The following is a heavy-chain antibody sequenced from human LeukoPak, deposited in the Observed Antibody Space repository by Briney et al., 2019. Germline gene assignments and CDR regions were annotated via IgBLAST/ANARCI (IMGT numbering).Heavy chain of an antibody. D-gene: IGHD4-17*01. CDR2: ISGSGDST. V-gene: IGHV3-23*01. CDR3: ARDRFVGDGFDY. CDR1: GFTFSSYA. Sequence: PGGSLRLSCAASGFTFSSYAMSWVRQAPGKGLEWVSAISGSGDSTYYGDSVKGRFTISRDNSKNTLYLQMNSLRAEDTAVYYCARDRFVGDGFDYWGQGTLVTVSS. J-gene: IGHJ4*02.